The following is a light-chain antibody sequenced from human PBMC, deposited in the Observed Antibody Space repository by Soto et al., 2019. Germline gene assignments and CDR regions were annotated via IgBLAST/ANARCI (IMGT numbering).Light chain of an antibody. CDR2: LAS. CDR1: QTINTY. CDR3: QQGYSTPYT. V-gene: IGKV1-39*01. J-gene: IGKJ2*01. Sequence: DIQMTQSPSSLSASVGDGVTITCRTSQTINTYLSWYQHTPGKAPKLLIYLASSLQSGVPSRFSGSGSGTDFTLTISSLQTEDFATYYCQQGYSTPYTFGQGTRLEIK.